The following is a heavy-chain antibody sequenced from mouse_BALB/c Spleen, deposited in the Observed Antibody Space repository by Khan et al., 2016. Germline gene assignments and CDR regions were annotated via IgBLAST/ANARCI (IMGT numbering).Heavy chain of an antibody. D-gene: IGHD1-1*01. CDR3: ARPYYGSSRGFAY. J-gene: IGHJ3*01. V-gene: IGHV9-3-1*01. Sequence: QIQLVQSGPELKKPGATVKISCKASGYTFTDYGMNWVKQAPGKGFEWMGWINTYTGEPTYADDFKGRFTFTSDTSASTAYLQINNLKNEDTATYCCARPYYGSSRGFAYWGQGTLVTVSA. CDR2: INTYTGEP. CDR1: GYTFTDYG.